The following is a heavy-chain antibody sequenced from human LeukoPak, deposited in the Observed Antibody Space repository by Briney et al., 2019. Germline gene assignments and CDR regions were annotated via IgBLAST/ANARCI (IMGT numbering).Heavy chain of an antibody. CDR1: GYSFTSYW. J-gene: IGHJ6*03. CDR2: IYPGDSDT. V-gene: IGHV5-51*01. Sequence: GESLKISCKGSGYSFTSYWIGWVRQMPGKGLEWMGIIYPGDSDTRYSPSFQGQVTISADKSISTAYLQWSSLKASGTAMYYCARHALAMVRGTVLGSGYYYYYYMDVWGKGTTVTVSS. D-gene: IGHD3-10*01. CDR3: ARHALAMVRGTVLGSGYYYYYYMDV.